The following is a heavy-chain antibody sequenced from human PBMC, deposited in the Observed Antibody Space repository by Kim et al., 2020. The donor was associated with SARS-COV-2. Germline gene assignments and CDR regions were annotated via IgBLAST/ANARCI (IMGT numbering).Heavy chain of an antibody. Sequence: SETLSLTCAVYGGSFSGYYWSWIRQPPGKGLEWIGEINHSGSTNYNPSLKSRVTISVDTSKNQFSLKLSSVTAADTAVYYCAEGWELGYWGQGTLVTVSS. CDR1: GGSFSGYY. CDR2: INHSGST. D-gene: IGHD1-26*01. J-gene: IGHJ4*02. CDR3: AEGWELGY. V-gene: IGHV4-34*01.